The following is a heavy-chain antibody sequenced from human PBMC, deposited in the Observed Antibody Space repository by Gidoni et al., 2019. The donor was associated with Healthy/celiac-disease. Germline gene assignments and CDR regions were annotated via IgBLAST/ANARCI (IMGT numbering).Heavy chain of an antibody. CDR3: ARDLGDGDYGFDY. J-gene: IGHJ4*02. CDR1: GFTFSSYS. V-gene: IGHV3-21*01. Sequence: EVQLLESGGGLVKPGGSLRLSCAASGFTFSSYSMNWVRPAPGKGLEWVSYSSSSSSDIYDADSVKGRFTISRDNAKNSLYLQMNSLRAEDTAVYYCARDLGDGDYGFDYWGQGTLVTVSS. D-gene: IGHD4-17*01. CDR2: SSSSSSDI.